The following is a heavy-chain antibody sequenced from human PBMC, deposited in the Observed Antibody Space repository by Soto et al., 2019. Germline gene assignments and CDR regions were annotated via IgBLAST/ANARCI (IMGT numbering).Heavy chain of an antibody. D-gene: IGHD4-17*01. CDR3: ARDLRGHYGP. V-gene: IGHV3-21*06. CDR1: GFNLRNFN. CDR2: VSGSSSYI. J-gene: IGHJ3*01. Sequence: GGSLRLSCEGSGFNLRNFNMIWVRQAPGKGLEWVSSVSGSSSYIYYADSVKGRFTVSRDNANNLVFLQMNGLRPEDTAMYYCARDLRGHYGPWGQGTMVTVSS.